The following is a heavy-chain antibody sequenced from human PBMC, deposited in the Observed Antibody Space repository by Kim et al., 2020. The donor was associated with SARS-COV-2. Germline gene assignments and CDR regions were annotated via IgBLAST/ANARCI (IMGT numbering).Heavy chain of an antibody. CDR3: AIPPAGYSSSSTSDY. CDR1: GYTFTGYY. Sequence: ASVKVSCKASGYTFTGYYMHWVRQAPGQGLEWMGRINPNSGGTNYAQKFQGRVTMTRDTSISTAYMELSRLRSDDTAVYYCAIPPAGYSSSSTSDYWGQGTLVTVSS. CDR2: INPNSGGT. D-gene: IGHD6-6*01. V-gene: IGHV1-2*06. J-gene: IGHJ4*02.